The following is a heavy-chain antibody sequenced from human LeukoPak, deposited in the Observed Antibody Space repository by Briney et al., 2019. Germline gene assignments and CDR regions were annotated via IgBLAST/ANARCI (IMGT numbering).Heavy chain of an antibody. D-gene: IGHD2-2*01. CDR2: ISGSGGST. Sequence: SGGSLRLSCAASGFTFSSYAMSWVRQAPGKGLEWVSAISGSGGSTYYADSVKGRFTISRDNSKNTLYLQMNSLRAEDTAVYYCAKDHLRCSSTSCPPFDYWGQGTLVTVSS. CDR1: GFTFSSYA. V-gene: IGHV3-23*01. CDR3: AKDHLRCSSTSCPPFDY. J-gene: IGHJ4*02.